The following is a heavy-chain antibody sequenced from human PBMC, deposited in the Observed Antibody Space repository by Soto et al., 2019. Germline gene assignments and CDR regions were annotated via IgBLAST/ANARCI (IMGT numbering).Heavy chain of an antibody. CDR2: ISAYNGNT. CDR3: ARDRVAVAGSPYAFDI. J-gene: IGHJ3*02. V-gene: IGHV1-18*01. CDR1: GYTFTSYG. D-gene: IGHD6-19*01. Sequence: EASVKVSCKASGYTFTSYGISWVRQAPGQGLEWMGWISAYNGNTNYAQKLQGRVTMTTDTSTSTAYMELRSLRSDDTALYYCARDRVAVAGSPYAFDIWGQGTMVTVSS.